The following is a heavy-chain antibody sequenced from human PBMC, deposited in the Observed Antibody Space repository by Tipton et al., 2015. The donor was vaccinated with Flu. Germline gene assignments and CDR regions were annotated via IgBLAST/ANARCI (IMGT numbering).Heavy chain of an antibody. V-gene: IGHV4-39*01. Sequence: PGLVKPSETLSLTCGVSGDSIRSSNYYWGWIRQPPGKGLEWIGNTFHSGNTYLNPSLKSRVTISIDTSKNQFSLKLSSVTAADTAVYYCARRDYSNYVSEPKRWFDPWGQGILVTVSS. J-gene: IGHJ5*02. CDR1: GDSIRSSNYY. CDR2: TFHSGNT. D-gene: IGHD4-11*01. CDR3: ARRDYSNYVSEPKRWFDP.